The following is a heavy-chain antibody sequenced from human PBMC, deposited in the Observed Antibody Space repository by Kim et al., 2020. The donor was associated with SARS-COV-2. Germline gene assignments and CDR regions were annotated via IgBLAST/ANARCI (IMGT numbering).Heavy chain of an antibody. V-gene: IGHV3-33*01. CDR2: IWYDGSNK. CDR1: GFTFSSYG. J-gene: IGHJ3*02. D-gene: IGHD6-13*01. Sequence: GGSLRLSCAASGFTFSSYGMHWVRQAPGKGLEWVAVIWYDGSNKYYADSVKGRFTISRDNSKNTLYLQMNSLRAEDTAVYYCASSSSSITYAAIWGQGTMVTVSS. CDR3: ASSSSSITYAAI.